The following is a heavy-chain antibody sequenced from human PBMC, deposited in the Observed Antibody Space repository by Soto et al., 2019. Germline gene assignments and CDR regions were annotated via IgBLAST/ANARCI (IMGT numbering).Heavy chain of an antibody. CDR2: IYSGGST. D-gene: IGHD2-15*01. CDR1: GFTVSSNY. V-gene: IGHV3-53*04. CDR3: AREVGLPIFTGDYGMGV. J-gene: IGHJ6*02. Sequence: EVQLVESGGGLVQPGGSLRLSCAASGFTVSSNYMSWVRQAPGKGLEWVSVIYSGGSTYYADSVKGRFTISRHNSKDRLYLQMNSLRAEDTAVYYCAREVGLPIFTGDYGMGVWGQGTTVTVSS.